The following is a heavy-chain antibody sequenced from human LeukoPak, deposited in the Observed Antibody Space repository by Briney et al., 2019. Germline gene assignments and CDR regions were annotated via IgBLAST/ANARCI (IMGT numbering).Heavy chain of an antibody. V-gene: IGHV4-59*08. CDR2: IYYSGST. J-gene: IGHJ4*02. D-gene: IGHD4-23*01. Sequence: SETLSLTCTVSGGSISSYYWSWIRQPPGKGLGWIGYIYYSGSTNYNPSLKSRVTISVDTSKNQFSLKLSSVTAADTAVYYCARHWDDYGGNGGEFDYWGQGTLVTVSS. CDR3: ARHWDDYGGNGGEFDY. CDR1: GGSISSYY.